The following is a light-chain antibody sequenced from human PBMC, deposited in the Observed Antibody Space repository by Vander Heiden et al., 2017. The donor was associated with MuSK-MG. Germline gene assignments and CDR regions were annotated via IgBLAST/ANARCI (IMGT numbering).Light chain of an antibody. J-gene: IGKJ1*01. CDR2: GAS. CDR1: QSVSSN. V-gene: IGKV3-15*01. Sequence: EIVMTQFPATLSVSPGERATLSCRASQSVSSNLAWYQQKPGQTPRLHIYGASTRATGIPARFSGSGSGTEFTLTISSLQSEDFAVYYCQQDNNWPWTFGQGTKVEVK. CDR3: QQDNNWPWT.